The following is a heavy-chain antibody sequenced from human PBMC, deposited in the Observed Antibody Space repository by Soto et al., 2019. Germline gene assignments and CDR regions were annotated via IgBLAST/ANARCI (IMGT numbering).Heavy chain of an antibody. CDR3: ARATGGYYDSSGYLDY. J-gene: IGHJ4*02. CDR1: GGSISSGGYS. V-gene: IGHV4-30-2*01. CDR2: IYHSGST. D-gene: IGHD3-22*01. Sequence: PSETLSLTCAVSGGSISSGGYSWSWIRQPPGKGLEWIGYIYHSGSTYYNPSLKSRVTISVDRSKNQFSLKLSSVTAADTAVYYCARATGGYYDSSGYLDYWGQGTLVTVSS.